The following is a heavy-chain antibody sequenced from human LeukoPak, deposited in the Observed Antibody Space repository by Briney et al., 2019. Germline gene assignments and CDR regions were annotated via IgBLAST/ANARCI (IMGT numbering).Heavy chain of an antibody. V-gene: IGHV3-30*03. CDR2: ISYDGKLQ. J-gene: IGHJ2*01. CDR1: GFIFSNYA. D-gene: IGHD5-24*01. Sequence: GGSLRLSFEDSGFIFSNYAIHWVRQAPGKGLEWVTAISYDGKLQHYVDPVKSRFTVSRDNAKNSLYLQMNSLRAEDTAVYYCAREERDGYNYYWYFDLWGRGTLVTVSS. CDR3: AREERDGYNYYWYFDL.